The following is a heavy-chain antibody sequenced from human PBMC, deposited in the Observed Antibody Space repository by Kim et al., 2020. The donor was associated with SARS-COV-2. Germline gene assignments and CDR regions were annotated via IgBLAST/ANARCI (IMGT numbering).Heavy chain of an antibody. CDR2: ISAYNGNT. V-gene: IGHV1-18*04. J-gene: IGHJ6*02. CDR1: GYTFTSYG. D-gene: IGHD5-12*01. CDR3: ARARGGYDSFFSLGVGDYYYYGMDV. Sequence: ASVKVSCKASGYTFTSYGISWVRQAPGQGLEWMGWISAYNGNTNYAQKLQGRVTMTTDTSTSTAYMELRSLRSDDTAVYYCARARGGYDSFFSLGVGDYYYYGMDVWGQGTTVTVSS.